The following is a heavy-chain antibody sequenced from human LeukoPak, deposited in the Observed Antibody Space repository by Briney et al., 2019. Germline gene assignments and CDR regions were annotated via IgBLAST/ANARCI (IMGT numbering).Heavy chain of an antibody. CDR2: IFYTGKT. CDR1: GGSVYTSDYY. V-gene: IGHV4-39*07. J-gene: IGHJ4*02. CDR3: ARVFDS. Sequence: SETLFLTCTVSGGSVYTSDYYWGWVRQPPGKGPEWIGDIFYTGKTNYNPSLKSRVSISIDTSKNQFSLKLTSVTAADTAVYYCARVFDSWGQGTLVTVSS.